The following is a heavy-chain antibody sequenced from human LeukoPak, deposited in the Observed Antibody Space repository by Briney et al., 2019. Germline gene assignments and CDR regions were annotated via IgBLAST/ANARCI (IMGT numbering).Heavy chain of an antibody. CDR1: GFTFSSYS. Sequence: GGPLRLSCAASGFTFSSYSMNWVRQAPGKGLELDSSISSSSSYIYYADSVKGRFTISRDNAKNSLYLQMNSLRAEDTAVYYCAKGEVVTAMVRGAFDIWGQGTMVTVSS. V-gene: IGHV3-21*01. J-gene: IGHJ3*02. CDR2: ISSSSSYI. D-gene: IGHD2-21*02. CDR3: AKGEVVTAMVRGAFDI.